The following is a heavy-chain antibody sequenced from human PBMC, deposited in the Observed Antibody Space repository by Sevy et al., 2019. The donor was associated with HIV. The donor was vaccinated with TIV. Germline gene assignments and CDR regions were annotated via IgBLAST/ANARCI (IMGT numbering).Heavy chain of an antibody. CDR3: ARLVAAAGYYYYYYMDV. J-gene: IGHJ6*03. Sequence: GESLKISCKGSGYSFTSYWIGWVRQMPGQGLEWMGITYPGDSDTRYSPSFQGQVTVSADKSISTAYLQWSSLKASDTAMYYCARLVAAAGYYYYYYMDVWGKGTTVTVSS. V-gene: IGHV5-51*01. D-gene: IGHD6-13*01. CDR1: GYSFTSYW. CDR2: TYPGDSDT.